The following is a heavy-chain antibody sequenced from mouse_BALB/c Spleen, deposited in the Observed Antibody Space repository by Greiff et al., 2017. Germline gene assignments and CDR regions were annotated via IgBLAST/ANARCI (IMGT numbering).Heavy chain of an antibody. CDR3: ARWGYPWYFDV. J-gene: IGHJ1*01. CDR1: GFTFSSFG. CDR2: ISSGSSTI. D-gene: IGHD3-1*01. Sequence: EVNLVESGGGLVQPGGSRKLSCAASGFTFSSFGMHWVRQAPEKGLEWVAYISSGSSTIYYADTVKGRFTISRDNPKNTLFLQMTSLRSEDTAMYYCARWGYPWYFDVWGAGTTVTVSS. V-gene: IGHV5-17*02.